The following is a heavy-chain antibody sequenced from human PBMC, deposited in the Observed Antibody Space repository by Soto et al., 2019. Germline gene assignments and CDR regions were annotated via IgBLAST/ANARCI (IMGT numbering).Heavy chain of an antibody. CDR3: ARDNGGVVPAAANY. CDR1: GFTVSSNY. V-gene: IGHV3-66*01. CDR2: IYSGGST. Sequence: EVQLVESGGGLVQPGGSLRLSCAASGFTVSSNYMSWVRQAPGKGLEWVSVIYSGGSTYYADSVKGRFTISRDNSNNTLYLQMNSLRAEDTAVYYCARDNGGVVPAAANYWGQGTLVTVSS. J-gene: IGHJ4*02. D-gene: IGHD2-2*01.